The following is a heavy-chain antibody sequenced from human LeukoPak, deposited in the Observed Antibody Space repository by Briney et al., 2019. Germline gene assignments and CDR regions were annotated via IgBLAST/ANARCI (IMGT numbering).Heavy chain of an antibody. V-gene: IGHV4-34*01. CDR2: INHSGST. CDR1: GESFSGYY. Sequence: PSETLSLTCAVYGESFSGYYWSWIRQPPGKGLEWIGEINHSGSTNYNPSLKSRVTISVDTSKNQFSLKLSSVTAADTAVYYCARAPYYDSALDYWGQGTLVTVSS. D-gene: IGHD3-22*01. J-gene: IGHJ4*02. CDR3: ARAPYYDSALDY.